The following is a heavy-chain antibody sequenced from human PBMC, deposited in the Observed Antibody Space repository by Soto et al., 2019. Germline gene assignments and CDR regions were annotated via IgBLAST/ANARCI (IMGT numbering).Heavy chain of an antibody. CDR1: GGTFSTSA. J-gene: IGHJ6*02. CDR3: ARDKGRLHLGGSYYYILDV. CDR2: IMPVFPTP. Sequence: QVQLVQSGAEVKKPGSSVKVSCKTSGGTFSTSAISWVRQAPGQGLEWVGGIMPVFPTPDYAQNFQGRVTITADETTTTAYLELTSLRAADTAVYYCARDKGRLHLGGSYYYILDVWGQGTAITVSS. D-gene: IGHD1-26*01. V-gene: IGHV1-69*12.